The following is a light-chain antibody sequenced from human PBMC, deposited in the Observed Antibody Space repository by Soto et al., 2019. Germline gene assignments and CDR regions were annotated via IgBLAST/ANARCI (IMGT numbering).Light chain of an antibody. CDR3: QQYNSPAT. J-gene: IGKJ2*01. Sequence: DIQMTQSPSTLSASVGARVTITCRASQSISRWLTWYQQKPGQAPKVLIYDASSLESGVPSRFSGSGSGTEFTLTITSLQPDASATYYCQQYNSPATFGQGTKLEIK. CDR1: QSISRW. CDR2: DAS. V-gene: IGKV1-5*01.